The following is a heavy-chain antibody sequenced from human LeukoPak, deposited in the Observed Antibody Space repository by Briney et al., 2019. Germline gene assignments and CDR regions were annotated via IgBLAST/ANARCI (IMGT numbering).Heavy chain of an antibody. CDR1: GGSISSSSYY. CDR2: IYYSGST. Sequence: SETLSLTCTVSGGSISSSSYYWGWIRQPPGKGLEWFGSIYYSGSTYYNPSLKSRVPISVDTSKNEFSLKLSSVTAADTAVYDCARQEAYYGSGSYYFDYGGQRTLVTVSA. D-gene: IGHD3-10*01. J-gene: IGHJ4*02. CDR3: ARQEAYYGSGSYYFDY. V-gene: IGHV4-39*01.